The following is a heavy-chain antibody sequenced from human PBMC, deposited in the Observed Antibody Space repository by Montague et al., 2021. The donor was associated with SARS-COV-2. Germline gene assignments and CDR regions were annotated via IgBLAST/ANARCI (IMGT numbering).Heavy chain of an antibody. CDR2: IYWDDDK. CDR3: AHRLARHYDTSAYLWCPFDY. D-gene: IGHD3-22*01. CDR1: GFSLSTNGVG. Sequence: PALVKPTQTLTLTCTFSGFSLSTNGVGVGWIRQPPGKALEWLALIYWDDDKRYSPSLKSRLTITKDTSKNQVVLTMTNMDPVDTATYYCAHRLARHYDTSAYLWCPFDYWGQGTLVTVSS. V-gene: IGHV2-5*02. J-gene: IGHJ4*02.